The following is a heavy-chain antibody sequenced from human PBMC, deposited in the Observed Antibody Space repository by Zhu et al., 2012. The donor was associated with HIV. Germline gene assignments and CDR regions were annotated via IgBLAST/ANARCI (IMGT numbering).Heavy chain of an antibody. CDR2: MHYTGTA. CDR3: ARYCTTTGCSNYAFDI. V-gene: IGHV4-30-4*08. J-gene: IGHJ3*02. Sequence: QVQLQESGPGLVKPSQTLSLTCSFSGGSISYWSWVRQPPGKGLEWIGYMHYTGTAYYNPSFESRVSMSVETSKNQSSLKLSSVTAADTAVYFCARYCTTTGCSNYAFDIWGQGTMVTVSS. CDR1: GGSISY. D-gene: IGHD2-2*01.